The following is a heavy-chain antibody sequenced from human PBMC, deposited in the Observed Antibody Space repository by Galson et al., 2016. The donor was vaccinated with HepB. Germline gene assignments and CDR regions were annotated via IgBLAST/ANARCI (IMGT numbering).Heavy chain of an antibody. CDR2: MNPNSGNT. J-gene: IGHJ3*02. V-gene: IGHV1-8*01. CDR3: ARVYSSSGYYRDIDAFEI. CDR1: GYTFTSYD. D-gene: IGHD6-13*01. Sequence: SVKVSCKASGYTFTSYDINWVRQATGQGLEWMGWMNPNSGNTGYAQKFQGRVTMTRNTSISTAYMELSSLRSEDTAVYYCARVYSSSGYYRDIDAFEIWGQGTMVTVSS.